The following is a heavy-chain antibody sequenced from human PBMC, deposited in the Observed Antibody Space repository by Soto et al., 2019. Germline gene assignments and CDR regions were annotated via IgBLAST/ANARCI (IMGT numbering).Heavy chain of an antibody. V-gene: IGHV1-18*01. J-gene: IGHJ6*03. CDR1: GYNFTNYG. Sequence: QVPLVQSGAEVKKPGASVKVSCKASGYNFTNYGISWVRQAPGQGLEWMGWISADNGNTNYAQKLQGRVTMTTDTSTSTAYMELRSLRSDDTAVYYCARGTEDRGSGKNYYYYSMDVWGKGTTVTVSS. CDR2: ISADNGNT. CDR3: ARGTEDRGSGKNYYYYSMDV. D-gene: IGHD3-10*01.